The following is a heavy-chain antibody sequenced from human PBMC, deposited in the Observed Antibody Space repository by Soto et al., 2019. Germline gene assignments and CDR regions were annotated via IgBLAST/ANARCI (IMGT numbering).Heavy chain of an antibody. V-gene: IGHV3-11*06. D-gene: IGHD2-2*01. CDR3: ARDQCTSCFGHYWFDP. CDR2: ISSSSTYT. CDR1: GFTFSDYY. Sequence: GGSLRLSCSASGFTFSDYYMNWIRQAPGKGLEWVSYISSSSTYTNYADSVKGRFTISRDNAKNSLYLQMNSLRAEDTAVYYCARDQCTSCFGHYWFDPWGQGTLVTVSS. J-gene: IGHJ5*02.